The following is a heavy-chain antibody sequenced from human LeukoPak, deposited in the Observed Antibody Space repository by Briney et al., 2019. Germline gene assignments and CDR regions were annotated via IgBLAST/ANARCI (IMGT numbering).Heavy chain of an antibody. CDR3: ARELVVVAATSFDP. V-gene: IGHV1-2*02. D-gene: IGHD2-15*01. J-gene: IGHJ5*02. Sequence: ASVKVSCKASGYTFTGYYMHWVRQAPGQGLEWMGWINPNSGGTNYAQKFQGRVTMTRDTSISTAYMELSRLRSDGTAVYYCARELVVVAATSFDPWGQGTLVTVSS. CDR1: GYTFTGYY. CDR2: INPNSGGT.